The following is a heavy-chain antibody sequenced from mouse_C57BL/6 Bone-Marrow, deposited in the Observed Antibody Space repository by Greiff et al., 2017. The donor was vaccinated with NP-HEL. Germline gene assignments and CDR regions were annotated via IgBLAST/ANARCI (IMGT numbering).Heavy chain of an antibody. CDR3: TRYDGPFAY. CDR1: GFNIKDDY. CDR2: IDPENGDT. D-gene: IGHD2-3*01. Sequence: VQLKESGAELVRPGASVKLSCTASGFNIKDDYMHWVKQRPEQGLEWIGWIDPENGDTEYASKFQGKATITADTSSNTAYLQLSSLTSEDTAVYYCTRYDGPFAYWGQGTLVTVSA. V-gene: IGHV14-4*01. J-gene: IGHJ3*01.